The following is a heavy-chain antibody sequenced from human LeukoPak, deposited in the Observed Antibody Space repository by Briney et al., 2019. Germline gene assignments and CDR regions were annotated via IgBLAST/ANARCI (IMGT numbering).Heavy chain of an antibody. J-gene: IGHJ6*03. D-gene: IGHD3/OR15-3a*01. CDR2: IIPMFGTA. CDR1: RGTFSNYA. V-gene: IGHV1-69*01. CDR3: ASGSQFSPGSRDYQYYMDV. Sequence: SVKVSCKASRGTFSNYASSWVRQAPGQGLEWMGGIIPMFGTANYAQKFQGRVTITADESTSTAYMELSSLRSEDTAIYYCASGSQFSPGSRDYQYYMDVWGKGTTVTVSS.